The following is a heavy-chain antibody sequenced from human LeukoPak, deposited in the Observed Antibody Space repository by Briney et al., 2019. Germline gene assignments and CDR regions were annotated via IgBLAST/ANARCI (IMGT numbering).Heavy chain of an antibody. Sequence: AGGFLRLSCAASGFTLSDYYISWVRPAPGEGLEWVSYISSSSSYTNYADSVKGRFTISRDNAKNSLYLQMNSLRAEDTAVYYCARDRGNDYWGQGTLVTVSS. CDR3: ARDRGNDY. J-gene: IGHJ4*02. D-gene: IGHD3-10*01. V-gene: IGHV3-11*05. CDR2: ISSSSSYT. CDR1: GFTLSDYY.